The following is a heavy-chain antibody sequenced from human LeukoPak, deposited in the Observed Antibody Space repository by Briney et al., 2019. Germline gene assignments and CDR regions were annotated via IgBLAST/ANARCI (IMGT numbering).Heavy chain of an antibody. D-gene: IGHD4-23*01. Sequence: PSETLSLTCTVFGGSISSSSYNWGWIRQPPGKGLEWIGSIYYSGSTYYNPSLKSRVTISVDTSKNQFSLNLTSVTAADTAVYYCARSGGLLDCWGQGTLVTVSS. CDR1: GGSISSSSYN. V-gene: IGHV4-39*07. CDR3: ARSGGLLDC. J-gene: IGHJ4*02. CDR2: IYYSGST.